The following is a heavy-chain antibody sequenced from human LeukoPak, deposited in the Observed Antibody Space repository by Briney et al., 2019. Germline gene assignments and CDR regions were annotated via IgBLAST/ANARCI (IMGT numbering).Heavy chain of an antibody. J-gene: IGHJ4*02. CDR3: ARVDIVATIGGEFDY. D-gene: IGHD5-12*01. Sequence: GGSLRLSCAASGFTFDDYGMSWVRQAPGEGLEWVSGINWNGGSTGYADSVRGRFTISRDNAKNSLYLQMNSLRAEDTALYYCARVDIVATIGGEFDYWGQGTLVTVSS. V-gene: IGHV3-20*04. CDR1: GFTFDDYG. CDR2: INWNGGST.